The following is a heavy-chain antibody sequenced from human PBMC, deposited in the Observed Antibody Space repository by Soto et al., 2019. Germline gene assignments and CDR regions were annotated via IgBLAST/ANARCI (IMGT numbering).Heavy chain of an antibody. Sequence: EVQLLESGGGLVQPGGSLRLSCAASGFTFSSYAMSWVRQAPGKGLEWVSAISGSGGSTYYADSVKGRFTISRDNSKNKLYLQMNSLRAEDTAVYYCAKSSCGGDCYYCDYWGQGTMVTVSS. V-gene: IGHV3-23*01. D-gene: IGHD2-21*01. CDR3: AKSSCGGDCYYCDY. J-gene: IGHJ4*02. CDR1: GFTFSSYA. CDR2: ISGSGGST.